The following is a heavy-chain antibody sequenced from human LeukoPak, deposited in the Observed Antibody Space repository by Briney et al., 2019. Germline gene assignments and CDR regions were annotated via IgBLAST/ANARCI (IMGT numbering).Heavy chain of an antibody. CDR3: ARDRSGYCSSTSCYVGTFDY. Sequence: GGSLRLSCAASGFTFSSYAMHWVRQAPSKGLEWVAVISYDGSNKYYADSVKGRFTISRDNSKNTLYLQMNSLRAEDTAVYYCARDRSGYCSSTSCYVGTFDYWGQGTLVTVSS. CDR2: ISYDGSNK. V-gene: IGHV3-30-3*01. J-gene: IGHJ4*02. CDR1: GFTFSSYA. D-gene: IGHD2-2*01.